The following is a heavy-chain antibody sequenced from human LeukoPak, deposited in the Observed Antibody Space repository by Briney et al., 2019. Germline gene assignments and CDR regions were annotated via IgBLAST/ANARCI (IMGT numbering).Heavy chain of an antibody. CDR1: GFTFGDYG. D-gene: IGHD3-10*02. CDR2: INWNGGST. Sequence: GGALRLSCAASGFTFGDYGMSWVRQAPGKGLEWVSGINWNGGSTGYADSVKGRFTISRDNAKNSLYLQMNSLRAEDKAVYYCAELGITMIGGVWGKGTTVTISS. CDR3: AELGITMIGGV. J-gene: IGHJ6*04. V-gene: IGHV3-20*04.